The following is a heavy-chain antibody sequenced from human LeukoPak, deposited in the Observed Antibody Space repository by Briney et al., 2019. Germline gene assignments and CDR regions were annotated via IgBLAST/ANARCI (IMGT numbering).Heavy chain of an antibody. CDR1: GGSISSYY. Sequence: SETLSLTCTVSGGSISSYYWSWIRQPPGKGLEWIGYIYTSGSTNYNPSLKSRVTISVDTSKNQSSLKLSSGTAADTAVYYCARAQYYYYSRGYDLDAFDIWGQGTMVTVSS. V-gene: IGHV4-4*09. CDR3: ARAQYYYYSRGYDLDAFDI. CDR2: IYTSGST. D-gene: IGHD3-22*01. J-gene: IGHJ3*02.